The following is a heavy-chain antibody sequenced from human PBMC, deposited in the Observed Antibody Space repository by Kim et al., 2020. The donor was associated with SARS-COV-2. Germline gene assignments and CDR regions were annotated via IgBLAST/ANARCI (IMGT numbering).Heavy chain of an antibody. D-gene: IGHD1-26*01. Sequence: SETLSLTCTVSGGSISSSSYYWGWIRQPPGKGLEWIGSIYYSGSTYYNPSLKSRVTISVDTSKNQFSLKLSSVTAADTAVYYCVGEEWELRYWGQGTLVTVSS. J-gene: IGHJ4*02. CDR3: VGEEWELRY. CDR2: IYYSGST. V-gene: IGHV4-39*01. CDR1: GGSISSSSYY.